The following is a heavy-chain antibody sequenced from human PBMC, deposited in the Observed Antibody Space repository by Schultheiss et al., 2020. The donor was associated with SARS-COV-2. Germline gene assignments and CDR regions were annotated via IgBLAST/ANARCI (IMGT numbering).Heavy chain of an antibody. J-gene: IGHJ5*02. CDR2: IYYSGST. V-gene: IGHV4-31*01. D-gene: IGHD2-15*01. CDR3: AKSLDIVVVVAAGFDP. CDR1: GGSISSGGYY. Sequence: SETLSLTCTVSGGSISSGGYYWSWIRQHPGKGLEWIGYIYYSGSTYYNPSLKSLVTISVDTSKNQFSLKLSSVTAADTAVYYCAKSLDIVVVVAAGFDPWGQGTLVTVSS.